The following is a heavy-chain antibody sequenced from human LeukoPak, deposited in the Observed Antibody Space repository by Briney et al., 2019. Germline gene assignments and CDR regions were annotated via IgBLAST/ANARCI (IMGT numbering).Heavy chain of an antibody. D-gene: IGHD3-22*01. Sequence: GASVKVSCKASGYTFTNYDINWVRQATGQGLEWMGWINPNPNSGKTGSVQNFQGRVTMTRDTSTSTAYMELSSLTSEDTAVYYCARGRANYDDSPGQDFDYWGQGTLVTVSS. CDR2: INPNPNSGKT. CDR1: GYTFTNYD. CDR3: ARGRANYDDSPGQDFDY. V-gene: IGHV1-8*01. J-gene: IGHJ4*02.